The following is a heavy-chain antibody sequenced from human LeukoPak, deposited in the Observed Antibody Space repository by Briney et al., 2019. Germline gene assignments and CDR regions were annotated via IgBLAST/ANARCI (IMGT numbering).Heavy chain of an antibody. CDR2: INPNSGGT. CDR1: GYTFTGYY. CDR3: ARDLRYSYLGVDP. Sequence: ASVKVSCKASGYTFTGYYMHWVRQAPGQGLEWMGWINPNSGGTNYAQKLQGRVTMTTDTSTSTAYMELRSLRSDDTAVYYCARDLRYSYLGVDPWGQGTLVTVSS. J-gene: IGHJ5*02. D-gene: IGHD5-18*01. V-gene: IGHV1-2*02.